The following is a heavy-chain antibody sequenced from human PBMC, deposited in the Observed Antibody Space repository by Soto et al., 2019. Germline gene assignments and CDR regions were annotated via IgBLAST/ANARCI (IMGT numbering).Heavy chain of an antibody. J-gene: IGHJ5*02. Sequence: SGPTLVNPTQTLTLTCTFSGFSLSTSGVGVGWIRQPPGKALEWLALIYWNDDKRYSASLKSRLTITKDIYRNQVVLTMANTDPADTATYYCARPALAAAAPYNWFDPWGQGNLVTVSS. V-gene: IGHV2-5*01. CDR3: ARPALAAAAPYNWFDP. D-gene: IGHD6-13*01. CDR2: IYWNDDK. CDR1: GFSLSTSGVG.